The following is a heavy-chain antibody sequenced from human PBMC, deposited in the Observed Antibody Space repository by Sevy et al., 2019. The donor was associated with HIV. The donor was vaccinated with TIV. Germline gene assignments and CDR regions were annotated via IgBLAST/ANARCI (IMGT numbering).Heavy chain of an antibody. CDR3: AKEMASEGGGAYYFDY. CDR1: GFTFDDHT. J-gene: IGHJ4*02. CDR2: ISWDGGST. D-gene: IGHD3-16*01. Sequence: GGSLRLSCAVSGFTFDDHTMHWVRQPPGKGLEWVSLISWDGGSTYYADSVKGRFTISRDNSKNSLFLQMNSLGAEDTALYYCAKEMASEGGGAYYFDYWGQGTLVTVSS. V-gene: IGHV3-43*01.